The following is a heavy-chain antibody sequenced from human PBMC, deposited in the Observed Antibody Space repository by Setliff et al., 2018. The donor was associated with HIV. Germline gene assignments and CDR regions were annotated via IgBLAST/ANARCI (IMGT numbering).Heavy chain of an antibody. CDR1: GGFVSRSSYY. V-gene: IGHV4-39*01. J-gene: IGHJ4*02. CDR2: IYYNGDT. Sequence: PSETLSLTCTVSGGFVSRSSYYWGWIRQPRGKRLEWIGTIYYNGDTQYNPSFKSRVIMSVDTSKNQFSLRLISVTAAGTAVYYCVRMEATRPPRGLDYWGPGTLVTVSS. CDR3: VRMEATRPPRGLDY. D-gene: IGHD6-6*01.